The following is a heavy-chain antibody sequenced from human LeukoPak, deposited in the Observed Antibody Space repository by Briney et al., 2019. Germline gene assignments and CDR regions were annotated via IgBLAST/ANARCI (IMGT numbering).Heavy chain of an antibody. CDR2: MNPNSGNT. V-gene: IGHV1-8*01. J-gene: IGHJ6*03. CDR3: ARGRYCSGGSCYSDGYYYYYMDV. Sequence: ASVKVSCKASGYTFTSYDINWVRQATGQGLEWMGWMNPNSGNTGYAQKFQVRVTMTRNTSIRTAYMELTSLRSEDTAVYYWARGRYCSGGSCYSDGYYYYYMDVWGKGTTVTVSS. CDR1: GYTFTSYD. D-gene: IGHD2-15*01.